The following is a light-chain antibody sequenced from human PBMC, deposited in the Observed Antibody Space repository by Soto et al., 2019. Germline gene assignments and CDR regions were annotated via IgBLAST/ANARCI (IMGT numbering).Light chain of an antibody. J-gene: IGLJ1*01. V-gene: IGLV2-8*01. CDR1: GSDIGGYDY. CDR3: SSYAGSNNLKV. Sequence: QSVLAQPASVSGSPGQSLAISCTGTGSDIGGYDYVSWYQQYPDKAPKLMIYEVTKRPSGVPDRFSGSKSGNTASLTVSGLQAEDEADYYCSSYAGSNNLKVFGTGTKVTVL. CDR2: EVT.